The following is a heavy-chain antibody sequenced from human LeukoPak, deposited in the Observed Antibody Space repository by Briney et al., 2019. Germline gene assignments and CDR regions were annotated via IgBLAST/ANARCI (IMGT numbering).Heavy chain of an antibody. J-gene: IGHJ4*02. CDR3: AKIPVSYSSGWSNFDY. D-gene: IGHD6-19*01. V-gene: IGHV3-23*01. CDR1: GFTFSSCA. Sequence: GGSLRLSCAASGFTFSSCAMSWVRQAPGKGLEWVSAISGSGGSTNYADSVKGRFTSSRDNSKNTLFLQMNMLRAEDTAVYYCAKIPVSYSSGWSNFDYWGQGTLVTVSS. CDR2: ISGSGGST.